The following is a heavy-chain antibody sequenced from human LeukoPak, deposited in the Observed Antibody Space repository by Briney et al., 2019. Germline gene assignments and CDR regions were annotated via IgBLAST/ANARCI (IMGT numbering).Heavy chain of an antibody. D-gene: IGHD1-26*01. J-gene: IGHJ4*02. CDR2: ISGSGGST. CDR3: AKLRVGATAFDY. Sequence: GGSLRLSCAASGFTFSSYAMSWVRQAPGKGLEWVSAISGSGGSTYYADSVKGRFAISRDNSKNTLYLQMNSLRAEDTAVYYCAKLRVGATAFDYWGQGTLVTVSS. CDR1: GFTFSSYA. V-gene: IGHV3-23*01.